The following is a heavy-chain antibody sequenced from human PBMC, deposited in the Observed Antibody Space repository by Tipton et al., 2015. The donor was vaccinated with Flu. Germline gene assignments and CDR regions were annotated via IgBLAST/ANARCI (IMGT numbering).Heavy chain of an antibody. D-gene: IGHD4-11*01. V-gene: IGHV4-61*02. Sequence: TLSLTCTVSGGSISSGSYYWTWIRQPAGRGLEWIGRIYTSGNTNYNPSLKSRVTISLDTSKNQFSLRLTSVTAADTAVYYCARRDYSNYVSDPKNWFDPWGQGTLVTVSS. CDR3: ARRDYSNYVSDPKNWFDP. J-gene: IGHJ5*02. CDR1: GGSISSGSYY. CDR2: IYTSGNT.